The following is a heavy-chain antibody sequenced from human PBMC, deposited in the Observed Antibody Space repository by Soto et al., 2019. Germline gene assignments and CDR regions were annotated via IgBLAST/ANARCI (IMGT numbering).Heavy chain of an antibody. CDR3: ARGVGSSPPQY. V-gene: IGHV4-59*01. D-gene: IGHD1-26*01. Sequence: SETLSLTCTVSGDSISSGSYWGWIRQPPGQGLEWIGYIYASGSPYYNPSLKSRVTISADTSKNQISLKLTSPTAADTAVYYCARGVGSSPPQYWGRGTLVTVSS. CDR2: IYASGSP. CDR1: GDSISSGSY. J-gene: IGHJ4*02.